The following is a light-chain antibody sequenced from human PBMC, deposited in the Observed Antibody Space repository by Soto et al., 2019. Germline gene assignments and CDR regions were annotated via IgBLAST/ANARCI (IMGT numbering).Light chain of an antibody. CDR2: GVS. CDR3: QQYGGSPLT. J-gene: IGKJ4*01. CDR1: QIVSSSS. V-gene: IGKV3-20*01. Sequence: EILLTQSPGTLSLSPGESATLSCRASQIVSSSSLAWYQQKPGQAPRLLFFGVSNRAAGVPDRFGGSGSGTDFTLTISRLEPEDFAVYYCQQYGGSPLTFGGGTKVDIK.